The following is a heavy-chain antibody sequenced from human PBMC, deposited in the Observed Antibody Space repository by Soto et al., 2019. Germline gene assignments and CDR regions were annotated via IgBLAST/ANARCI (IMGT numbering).Heavy chain of an antibody. CDR2: ILYDGSNK. CDR3: VREGEGMDV. Sequence: QVQLVESGGGVVQPGRSLRLSCAASGFTFSSYAMHWVRQAPGKGLEWVAVILYDGSNKYYADSVQGRFTISRDNSKNTLFLKMNSLRTEDTAVYYCVREGEGMDVWGQGTTVTVSS. CDR1: GFTFSSYA. J-gene: IGHJ6*02. D-gene: IGHD3-16*01. V-gene: IGHV3-30-3*01.